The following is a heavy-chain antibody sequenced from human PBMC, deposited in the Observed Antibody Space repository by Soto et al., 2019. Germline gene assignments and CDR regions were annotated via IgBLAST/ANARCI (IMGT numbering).Heavy chain of an antibody. J-gene: IGHJ4*02. Sequence: QVQLVQSGAEVRQPGASVKVSCKASGYSFTTYGMSWVRQAPGQGLEYMGWINGYGHGAKYVQRFQGRFSMTTDTSTNTVYMDLRRLTSGDTAVYYCVRDLNGDFEYWGQGTVVIVSP. CDR2: INGYGHGA. CDR3: VRDLNGDFEY. V-gene: IGHV1-18*01. D-gene: IGHD3-10*01. CDR1: GYSFTTYG.